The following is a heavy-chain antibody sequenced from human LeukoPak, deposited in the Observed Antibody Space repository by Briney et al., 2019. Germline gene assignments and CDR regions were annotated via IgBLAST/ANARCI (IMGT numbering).Heavy chain of an antibody. CDR2: IYTSGST. CDR1: GGSISSGSYY. J-gene: IGHJ3*02. Sequence: SETLSLTCTVSGGSISSGSYYWSWIRQPAGKGLEWLGRIYTSGSTNYNPSLKSRVTISVDTSKNQFSLKLSSVTAADTAVYYCARSIAARPVMTFDIWGQGTMVTVSS. CDR3: ARSIAARPVMTFDI. D-gene: IGHD6-13*01. V-gene: IGHV4-61*02.